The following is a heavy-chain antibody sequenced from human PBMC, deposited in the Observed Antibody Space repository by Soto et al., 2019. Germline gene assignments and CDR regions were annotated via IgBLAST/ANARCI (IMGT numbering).Heavy chain of an antibody. CDR2: IQHTGNT. V-gene: IGHV4-4*07. J-gene: IGHJ5*02. D-gene: IGHD3-16*01. Sequence: SETLSLTCAVSGASIRSYHWSFLRQPAGKGLEWIGRIQHTGNTNYNPSLKSRVTMSADTSKNQISLKMTSVTAADTAVYFCAKDVSSRRWFDPWGQGVRVTVS. CDR1: GASIRSYH. CDR3: AKDVSSRRWFDP.